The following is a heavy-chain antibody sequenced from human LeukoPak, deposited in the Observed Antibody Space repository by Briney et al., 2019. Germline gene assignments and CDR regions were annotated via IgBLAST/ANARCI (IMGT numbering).Heavy chain of an antibody. V-gene: IGHV3-21*01. CDR3: ARDILTGYYPPPYFDC. CDR1: GFTFSSYS. CDR2: ISSSSSYI. Sequence: PGGSLRLSCAASGFTFSSYSMNWVRQAPGKGLEWVSSISSSSSYIYYADSVKGRFTISRDNAKNSLYLQMNSLRAEDTAVYYCARDILTGYYPPPYFDCWGQGTLVTVSS. D-gene: IGHD3-9*01. J-gene: IGHJ4*02.